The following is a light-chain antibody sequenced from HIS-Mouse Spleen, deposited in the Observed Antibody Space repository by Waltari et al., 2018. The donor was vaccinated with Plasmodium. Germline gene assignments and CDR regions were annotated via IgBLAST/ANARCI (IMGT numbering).Light chain of an antibody. CDR2: DVS. J-gene: IGLJ2*01. V-gene: IGLV2-11*01. Sequence: QSALTQPRSVSGSPGQSVTISCTGTSSDVGGYNYVSWYQQHPGKAPKLMLYDVSKPPSGVPDRFSGSKSGNTASLTISGLQAEDEADYYCCSYAGSYTLVFGGGTKLTVL. CDR1: SSDVGGYNY. CDR3: CSYAGSYTLV.